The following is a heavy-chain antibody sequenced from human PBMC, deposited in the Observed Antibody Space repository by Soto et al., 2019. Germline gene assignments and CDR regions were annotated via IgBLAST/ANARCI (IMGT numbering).Heavy chain of an antibody. V-gene: IGHV4-39*01. J-gene: IGHJ4*02. CDR3: ARLPRRGYSSSWYL. Sequence: SETLSLTCTVSGGSISSSSYYWGWIRQPPGKGLEWIGSIYYSGSTYYNPSLKSRVTISVDTSKNQFSLKLSSVTAADTAVYYCARLPRRGYSSSWYLWGQGTLVTVSS. CDR2: IYYSGST. D-gene: IGHD6-13*01. CDR1: GGSISSSSYY.